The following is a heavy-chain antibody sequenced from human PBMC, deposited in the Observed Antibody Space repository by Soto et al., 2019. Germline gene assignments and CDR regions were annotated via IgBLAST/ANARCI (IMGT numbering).Heavy chain of an antibody. J-gene: IGHJ6*02. CDR1: GGSISSYY. Sequence: SETLSLTCTVSGGSISSYYWSWIRQPAWKGLEWIGRIYTSGSTNYNPSLKSRVTMSVDTSKNQFSLKLSSVTAADTAVYYCASTYYYGSGRIGMDVWGQGTTVTVSS. D-gene: IGHD3-10*01. CDR2: IYTSGST. V-gene: IGHV4-4*07. CDR3: ASTYYYGSGRIGMDV.